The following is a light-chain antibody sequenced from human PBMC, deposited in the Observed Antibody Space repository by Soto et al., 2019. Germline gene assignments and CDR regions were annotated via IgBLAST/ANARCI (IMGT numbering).Light chain of an antibody. CDR2: GNS. Sequence: QSVRTQPPSVSGAPGQRGTISCTGSSSNIGAGYDVHWYQQLPGTAPKLLIYGNSNRPSGVPDRFSGSKSGTSASLAITGLQAEDEADYYCQSYDSSLSAPYVFGTGTKVTVL. CDR1: SSNIGAGYD. CDR3: QSYDSSLSAPYV. V-gene: IGLV1-40*01. J-gene: IGLJ1*01.